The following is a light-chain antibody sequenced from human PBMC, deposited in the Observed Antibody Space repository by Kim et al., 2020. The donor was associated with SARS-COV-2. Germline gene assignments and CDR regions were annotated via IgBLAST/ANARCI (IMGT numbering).Light chain of an antibody. V-gene: IGLV2-11*01. CDR2: DVS. J-gene: IGLJ2*01. CDR1: SSDIGGYNY. CDR3: CSYAGTYTLI. Sequence: QSALTQPRSVSGYPGQSVTISCIGTSSDIGGYNYVSWYQQYPGKAPKLIIYDVSQRPSGVPDRFSGSKSGNTASLTISGLQAEDEADYHCCSYAGTYTLIFGGGTKLTV.